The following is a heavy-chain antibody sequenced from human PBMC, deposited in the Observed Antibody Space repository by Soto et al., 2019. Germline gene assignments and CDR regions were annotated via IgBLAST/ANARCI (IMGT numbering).Heavy chain of an antibody. CDR1: GGSFSGYI. D-gene: IGHD1-26*01. V-gene: IGHV4-34*01. CDR3: ARGLISGSHYSGGWYYFDS. CDR2: INHSGSA. Sequence: QVQLQQSGAGLLKPSETLSLTCDVYGGSFSGYIWTWIRQTPGKGLQWIGQINHSGSANYNPSLKSIVTISVNTSNSQFSLELSSVTAADTAVYYCARGLISGSHYSGGWYYFDSWGQGTQVTVSS. J-gene: IGHJ4*02.